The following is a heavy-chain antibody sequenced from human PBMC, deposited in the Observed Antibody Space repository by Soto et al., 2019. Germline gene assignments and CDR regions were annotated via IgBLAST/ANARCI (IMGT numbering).Heavy chain of an antibody. CDR2: ISHRGTA. D-gene: IGHD6-13*01. V-gene: IGHV4-31*03. CDR3: ARVSATGTRWFDP. CDR1: GGSISSGAYY. Sequence: SETLSLTCTVSGGSISSGAYYWGWIRQHPGKGLEWIGYISHRGTAYYTPSLKSRVSLSVDPSKSQFSLNVTSLTAADTAVYYCARVSATGTRWFDPWGPGTPVPVYS. J-gene: IGHJ5*02.